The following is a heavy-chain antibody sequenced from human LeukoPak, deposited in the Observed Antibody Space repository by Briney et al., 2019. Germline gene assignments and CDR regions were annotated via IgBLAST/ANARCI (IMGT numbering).Heavy chain of an antibody. CDR2: IYYSGST. Sequence: SETLSLTCTVSGGSISSSSYYWGWIRQPPGKGLEWIGSIYYSGSTYYNPSLKSRVTISVDTSKNQFSLKLSSVTAADTAVYYCATVPGGYYYGMDVWGQGTTVTVSS. D-gene: IGHD3-10*01. J-gene: IGHJ6*02. V-gene: IGHV4-39*07. CDR3: ATVPGGYYYGMDV. CDR1: GGSISSSSYY.